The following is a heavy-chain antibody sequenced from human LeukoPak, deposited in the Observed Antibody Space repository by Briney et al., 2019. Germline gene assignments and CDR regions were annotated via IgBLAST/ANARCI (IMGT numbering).Heavy chain of an antibody. J-gene: IGHJ4*02. CDR1: GFTFSSYS. Sequence: PGGSLRLSCAASGFTFSSYSMNWVRQAPGKGLEWVSSISSSSSYIYYADSVKGRFTISRDNAKNSLYLQMNSLRAEDTALYYCAKDMGKMATILDYWGQGTLVTVSS. CDR3: AKDMGKMATILDY. D-gene: IGHD5-24*01. V-gene: IGHV3-21*04. CDR2: ISSSSSYI.